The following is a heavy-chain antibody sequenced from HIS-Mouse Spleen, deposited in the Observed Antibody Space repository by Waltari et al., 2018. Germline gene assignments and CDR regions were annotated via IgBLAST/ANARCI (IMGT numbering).Heavy chain of an antibody. J-gene: IGHJ4*02. CDR2: INPSGGSK. D-gene: IGHD3-10*01. Sequence: QVQLVQSGAEVKKPGASVKVSCKASGYTFTSYYMHWVRQAPGQGLEWMGIINPSGGSKSDAQKFQGRVTMTRDTSTSTVYMELSSLRSEDTAVYYCARAPGSMVRGVGYYFDYWGQGTLVTVSS. CDR3: ARAPGSMVRGVGYYFDY. V-gene: IGHV1-46*03. CDR1: GYTFTSYY.